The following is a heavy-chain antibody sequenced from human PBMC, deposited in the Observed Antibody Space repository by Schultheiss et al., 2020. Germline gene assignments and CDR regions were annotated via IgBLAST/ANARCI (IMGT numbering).Heavy chain of an antibody. CDR1: GYTFTSYG. J-gene: IGHJ6*02. CDR3: ARRGAAGRAYYYYGMDV. Sequence: GESLKISCKASGYTFTSYGISWVRQAPGQGLEWMGIIYPGDSDTRYSPSFQGQVTISADKSISTAYLQWSSLKASDTAMYYCARRGAAGRAYYYYGMDVWGQGTTVTVSS. D-gene: IGHD6-13*01. V-gene: IGHV5-51*01. CDR2: IYPGDSDT.